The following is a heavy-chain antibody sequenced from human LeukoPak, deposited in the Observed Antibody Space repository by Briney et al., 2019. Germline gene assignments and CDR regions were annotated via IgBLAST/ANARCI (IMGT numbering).Heavy chain of an antibody. D-gene: IGHD3-10*01. V-gene: IGHV4-34*01. J-gene: IGHJ6*03. Sequence: SETLSLTCAVYGGSFSGYYWSWIRQPPGKGLEWIAEINHSGSTNYNPSLKSRVTISVGTSKNQFSLKLSSVTAADTAVYYCARGWGYYGSGSHYLSSLGYMDVWGKGTTVTVSS. CDR2: INHSGST. CDR1: GGSFSGYY. CDR3: ARGWGYYGSGSHYLSSLGYMDV.